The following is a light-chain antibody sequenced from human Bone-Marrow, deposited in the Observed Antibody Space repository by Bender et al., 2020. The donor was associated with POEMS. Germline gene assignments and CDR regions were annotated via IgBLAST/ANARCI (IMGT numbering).Light chain of an antibody. CDR2: DND. CDR3: SSYAGSETYVI. Sequence: NFVLTQPHSVSESPGETVTISCTRSSGSIDSNYVQWYQQRPGSAPTTVIYDNDQRPSGVPDRFSGSKSGNTASLTVSGLRTEDEADYFCSSYAGSETYVIFGGGTKLTVL. J-gene: IGLJ2*01. V-gene: IGLV6-57*03. CDR1: SGSIDSNY.